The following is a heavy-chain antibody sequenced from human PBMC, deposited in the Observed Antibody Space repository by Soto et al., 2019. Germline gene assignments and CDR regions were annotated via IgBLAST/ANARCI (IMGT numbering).Heavy chain of an antibody. V-gene: IGHV4-31*03. CDR1: GDSISGCASF. CDR2: VYYSGSS. CDR3: AKLSCTSSTCYFPGWFDP. Sequence: SETLSLTCTVSGDSISGCASFWSFIRQPPGKGLEWIANVYYSGSSYYNPSLKSRLTISVDTTKNQFSLQLKSMTAADTAVYYCAKLSCTSSTCYFPGWFDPWGQGTLVTVS. J-gene: IGHJ5*02. D-gene: IGHD2-2*01.